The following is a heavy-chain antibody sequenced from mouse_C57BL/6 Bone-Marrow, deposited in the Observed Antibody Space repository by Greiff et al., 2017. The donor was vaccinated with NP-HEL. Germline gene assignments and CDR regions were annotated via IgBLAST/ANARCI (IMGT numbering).Heavy chain of an antibody. D-gene: IGHD1-1*01. CDR3: ARDTTVVAPPDY. CDR2: IYPGSGST. CDR1: GYTFTSYW. J-gene: IGHJ2*01. Sequence: QVQLQQPGAELVKPGASVKMSCKASGYTFTSYWITWVKQRPGQGLEWIGDIYPGSGSTNYNEKFKSKATLTVDTSSSTAYMQLSSLTSEDSAVYYCARDTTVVAPPDYWGQGTTLTVSS. V-gene: IGHV1-55*01.